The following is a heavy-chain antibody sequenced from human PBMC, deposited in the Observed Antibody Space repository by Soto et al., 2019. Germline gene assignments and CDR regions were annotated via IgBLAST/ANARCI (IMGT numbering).Heavy chain of an antibody. J-gene: IGHJ4*02. D-gene: IGHD3-3*01. CDR2: IYSGGST. CDR3: ARLYYDFWSGYDY. V-gene: IGHV3-66*01. Sequence: GGSLRLSCAASGFTVSSNYMSWVRQAPGKGLEWVSVIYSGGSTYYADSVKGRFTISRDNSKNTLYLQMNSLRAEDTAVYYCARLYYDFWSGYDYWGQGTLVTVSS. CDR1: GFTVSSNY.